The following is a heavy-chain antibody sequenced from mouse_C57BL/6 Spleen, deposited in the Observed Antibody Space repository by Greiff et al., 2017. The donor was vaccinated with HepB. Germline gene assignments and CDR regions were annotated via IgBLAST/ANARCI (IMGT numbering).Heavy chain of an antibody. D-gene: IGHD1-1*01. CDR3: ARVTTVVVYYFDY. CDR1: GYSITSGYY. CDR2: ISYDGSN. Sequence: EVKLMESGPGLVKPSQSLSLTCSVTGYSITSGYYWNWIRQFPGNKLEWMGYISYDGSNNYNPSLKNRISITRDTSKNQFFLKLNSVTTEDTATYYCARVTTVVVYYFDYWGQGTTLTVSS. V-gene: IGHV3-6*01. J-gene: IGHJ2*01.